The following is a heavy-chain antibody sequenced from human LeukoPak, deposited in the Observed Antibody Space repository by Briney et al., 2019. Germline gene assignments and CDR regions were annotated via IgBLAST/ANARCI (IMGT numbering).Heavy chain of an antibody. D-gene: IGHD2-8*01. J-gene: IGHJ6*03. Sequence: PSETLSLTCAVYGGSFSGYYWSWIRQPPGKGLEWIGEINHSGSTNYNPSLKSRVTISVDTSKNQFSLKLSSVTAADTAVYYCARQQKGYCTNGVCYRRDYYMDVWGKGTTVTVSS. CDR3: ARQQKGYCTNGVCYRRDYYMDV. CDR2: INHSGST. V-gene: IGHV4-34*01. CDR1: GGSFSGYY.